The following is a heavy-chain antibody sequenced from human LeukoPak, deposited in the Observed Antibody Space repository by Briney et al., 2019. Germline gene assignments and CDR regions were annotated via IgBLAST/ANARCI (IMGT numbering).Heavy chain of an antibody. CDR3: ARVLIYSSSWYPAMSYYMDV. Sequence: PSETLSLTCAVYGGSFIGYYWSWIRQPPGEGREWIGEINHSGSTNYNPSLKSRVTISVDTSKNLFSLKLSSVTAADTAVYYCARVLIYSSSWYPAMSYYMDVWGKGTTVTVSS. J-gene: IGHJ6*03. V-gene: IGHV4-34*01. D-gene: IGHD6-13*01. CDR2: INHSGST. CDR1: GGSFIGYY.